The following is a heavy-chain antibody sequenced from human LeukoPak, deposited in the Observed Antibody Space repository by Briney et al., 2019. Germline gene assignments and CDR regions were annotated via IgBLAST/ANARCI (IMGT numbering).Heavy chain of an antibody. V-gene: IGHV3-66*01. J-gene: IGHJ4*02. CDR3: ARGDGYNYFDY. CDR1: GFTVSSHY. Sequence: PGGSLRLSCAASGFTVSSHYMSWVRQAPGKGLEWVSVFYVGGSTNYADSVKGRFTISRDHSKNTLYLQMDSLRAEDTAVYYCARGDGYNYFDYWGQGTLVTVSS. CDR2: FYVGGST. D-gene: IGHD5-24*01.